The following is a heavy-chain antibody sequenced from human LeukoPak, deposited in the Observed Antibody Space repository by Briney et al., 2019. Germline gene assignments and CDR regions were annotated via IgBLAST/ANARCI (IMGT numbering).Heavy chain of an antibody. J-gene: IGHJ5*02. CDR3: ARHGPPYSPVPFDP. CDR1: GGSISSSSYY. V-gene: IGHV4-39*01. CDR2: IYYSGST. Sequence: SETLSLTCTVSGGSISSSSYYWGWIRQPPGKGLEWIGSIYYSGSTYYNPSLKSRVTISVDTSKNQFSLKLSSVTAADTAVYYCARHGPPYSPVPFDPWGQGTLVTVSS. D-gene: IGHD2-15*01.